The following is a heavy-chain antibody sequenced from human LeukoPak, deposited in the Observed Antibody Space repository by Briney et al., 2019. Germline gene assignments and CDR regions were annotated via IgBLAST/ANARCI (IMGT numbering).Heavy chain of an antibody. CDR2: MNPNNGNA. CDR1: GYTFTNYD. D-gene: IGHD6-19*01. V-gene: IGHV1-8*01. J-gene: IGHJ4*02. CDR3: ARALSGCILCFDY. Sequence: ASVKVSCKASGYTFTNYDINWLRQATGQGPEWMGWMNPNNGNAGYAQKFQGRVTMTRDTSINTAYMELSSLTSDDTAVYYCARALSGCILCFDYWGQGTLVTVSS.